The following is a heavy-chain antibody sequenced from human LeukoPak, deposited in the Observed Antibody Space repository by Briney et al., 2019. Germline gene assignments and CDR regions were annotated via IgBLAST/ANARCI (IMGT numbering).Heavy chain of an antibody. Sequence: SETLSLTCAVYGGSFSGYYWSWIRQPPGKGLEWIGEINHSGSTNYNPSLKSRVTISVDTSKNQFSLKLSSVTAADTAVYYCARHGRYYGSGSYDYWGQGTLVTVSS. D-gene: IGHD3-10*01. CDR2: INHSGST. J-gene: IGHJ4*02. CDR1: GGSFSGYY. V-gene: IGHV4-34*01. CDR3: ARHGRYYGSGSYDY.